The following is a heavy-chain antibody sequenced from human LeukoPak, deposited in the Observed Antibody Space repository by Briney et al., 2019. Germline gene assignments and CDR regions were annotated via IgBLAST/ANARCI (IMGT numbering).Heavy chain of an antibody. Sequence: SETLSLTCTVSGGSISSYYWSWIRQPPGKGLEWIGYIYYSGSTNYNPSLKSRVTISVDTSKNQFSLKLSSVTAADTAVYYCARVSSSWYVNYYYYYMDVWGKGTTVTVSS. CDR1: GGSISSYY. J-gene: IGHJ6*03. D-gene: IGHD6-13*01. CDR3: ARVSSSWYVNYYYYYMDV. V-gene: IGHV4-59*01. CDR2: IYYSGST.